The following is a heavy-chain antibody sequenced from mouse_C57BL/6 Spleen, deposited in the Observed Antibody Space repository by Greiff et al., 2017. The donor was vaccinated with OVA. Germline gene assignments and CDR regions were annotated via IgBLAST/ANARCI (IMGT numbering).Heavy chain of an antibody. Sequence: QVQLQQSGAELARPGASVKMSCKASGYTFTSYTMHWVKQRPGQGLEWIGYINPSSGYTKYNQKFKDKATLTADKSSSTAYMQLSSLTSEDSAIYYCARSPDGYYLDYWGQGTTLTVSS. V-gene: IGHV1-4*01. D-gene: IGHD2-3*01. J-gene: IGHJ2*01. CDR1: GYTFTSYT. CDR2: INPSSGYT. CDR3: ARSPDGYYLDY.